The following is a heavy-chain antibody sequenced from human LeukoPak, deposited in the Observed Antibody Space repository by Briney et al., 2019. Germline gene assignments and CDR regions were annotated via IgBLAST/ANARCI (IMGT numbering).Heavy chain of an antibody. Sequence: GGSLRLSCVVSGFTFSTNYMSWVRQAPGKGLEWVSVIYRGGDTYYAESVKSRFSISRDTSNNTIYLEMSGLRAEDTAVYYCAREDMKGSYTADWGQGTLVAVSS. V-gene: IGHV3-53*01. CDR2: IYRGGDT. CDR3: AREDMKGSYTAD. CDR1: GFTFSTNY. J-gene: IGHJ4*02. D-gene: IGHD1-26*01.